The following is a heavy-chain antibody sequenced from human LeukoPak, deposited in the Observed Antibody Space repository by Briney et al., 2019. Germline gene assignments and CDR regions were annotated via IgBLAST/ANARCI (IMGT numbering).Heavy chain of an antibody. CDR2: IYYSGST. Sequence: SETLSLTCTVSGGSISSYYWSWIRQPPGKGLEWIGYIYYSGSTNYNPSLKSRVTISVDTSKNQFSLKLSSVTAADTAVYYCARDVFSGSYYYGMDVWGQGTTVTVSS. V-gene: IGHV4-59*01. CDR1: GGSISSYY. J-gene: IGHJ6*02. D-gene: IGHD1-26*01. CDR3: ARDVFSGSYYYGMDV.